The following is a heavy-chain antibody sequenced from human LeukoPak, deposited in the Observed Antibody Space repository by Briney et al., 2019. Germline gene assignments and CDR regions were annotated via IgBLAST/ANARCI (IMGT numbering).Heavy chain of an antibody. CDR3: ARDTPSLAAAGTNYYYMDV. D-gene: IGHD6-13*01. CDR1: GGSISSYY. CDR2: IYYSGST. Sequence: PSETLSLTCTVSGGSISSYYWSWIRQPPGKGLEWIGYIYYSGSTNYNPSLKSRVTISVDTSKSQFSLKLSSVTAADTAVYYCARDTPSLAAAGTNYYYMDVWGKGTTVTVSS. V-gene: IGHV4-59*01. J-gene: IGHJ6*03.